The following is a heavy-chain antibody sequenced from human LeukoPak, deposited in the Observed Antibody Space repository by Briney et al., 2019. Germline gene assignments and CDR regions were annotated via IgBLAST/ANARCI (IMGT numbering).Heavy chain of an antibody. D-gene: IGHD6-19*01. CDR3: ARGGQYISGWYWKHFDY. V-gene: IGHV3-11*01. CDR1: GFTLRDYY. Sequence: GGSLRLSCAASGFTLRDYYMNWIRQAPGKGLEWVSYISSSGSTIYYTDSVKGRFTISRDNAKNSLYLQMNSLRAEDTAVYYCARGGQYISGWYWKHFDYWGQGTLVTVSS. J-gene: IGHJ4*02. CDR2: ISSSGSTI.